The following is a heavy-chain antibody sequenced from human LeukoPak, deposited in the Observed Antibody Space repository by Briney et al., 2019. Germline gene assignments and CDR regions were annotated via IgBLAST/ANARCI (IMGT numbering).Heavy chain of an antibody. J-gene: IGHJ4*02. V-gene: IGHV1-2*02. CDR2: INPNSGGT. CDR1: GYTFTCYY. CDR3: ARDGVAGTRRYFDY. D-gene: IGHD6-19*01. Sequence: ASVKVSCKPSGYTFTCYYMHWVRQTPGQGVEWMGWINPNSGGTNYAQKFQGRVTMTRYTSISTTYMELSRLGSDDTAVYYCARDGVAGTRRYFDYTGQGNPMTVSS.